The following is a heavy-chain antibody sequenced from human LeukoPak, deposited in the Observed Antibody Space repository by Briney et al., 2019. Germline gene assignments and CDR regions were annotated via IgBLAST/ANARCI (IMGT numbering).Heavy chain of an antibody. J-gene: IGHJ4*02. Sequence: SETLSLTCTVSGGSISSSSYYWGWIRQPPGKGLEWIGSIYYSGSTYYNPSLKSRVTISVDTSKNQFSLKLSSVTAADTAVYYCARQAPYDRSGYYRVGDYWGQGTLVTVSS. D-gene: IGHD3-22*01. V-gene: IGHV4-39*01. CDR1: GGSISSSSYY. CDR3: ARQAPYDRSGYYRVGDY. CDR2: IYYSGST.